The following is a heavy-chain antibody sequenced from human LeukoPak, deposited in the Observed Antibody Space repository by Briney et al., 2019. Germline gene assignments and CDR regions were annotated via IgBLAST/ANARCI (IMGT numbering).Heavy chain of an antibody. Sequence: GGSLRLSCAASVFSFNTYGMHWVRQSPGKGLEWVACIGHEGTIKYYAESVKGRSTVSRDNSNNMLYLQMNSLTTEDTAVYYCATELNPDLAFEYWGQGTLVTVSS. CDR1: VFSFNTYG. CDR3: ATELNPDLAFEY. D-gene: IGHD3/OR15-3a*01. CDR2: IGHEGTIK. J-gene: IGHJ4*02. V-gene: IGHV3-30*02.